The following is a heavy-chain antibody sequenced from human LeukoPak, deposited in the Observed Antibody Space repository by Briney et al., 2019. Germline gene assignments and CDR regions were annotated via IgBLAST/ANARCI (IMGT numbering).Heavy chain of an antibody. D-gene: IGHD1-26*01. J-gene: IGHJ4*02. CDR1: GYTFTSYG. V-gene: IGHV1-69*04. Sequence: GASVKVSCKASGYTFTSYGISWVRQAPGQGLEWMGRIIPILGIANYAQKFQGRVTITADKSTSTAYMELSSLRSEDTAVYYCARDAGLYSNYWGQGTLVTVSS. CDR3: ARDAGLYSNY. CDR2: IIPILGIA.